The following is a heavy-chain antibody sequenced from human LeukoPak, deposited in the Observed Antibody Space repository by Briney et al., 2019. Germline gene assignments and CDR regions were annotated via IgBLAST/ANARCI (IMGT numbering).Heavy chain of an antibody. CDR3: ARVSGWYEAWDYFDY. J-gene: IGHJ4*02. Sequence: ASVKVSCKASGYTFTGYYMHWVRQAPGQALEWMGWINPNSGGTNYAQKFQGWVTMTRDTSISTAYMELSRLRSDDTAVYYCARVSGWYEAWDYFDYWGQGTLVTVSS. CDR1: GYTFTGYY. V-gene: IGHV1-2*04. CDR2: INPNSGGT. D-gene: IGHD6-19*01.